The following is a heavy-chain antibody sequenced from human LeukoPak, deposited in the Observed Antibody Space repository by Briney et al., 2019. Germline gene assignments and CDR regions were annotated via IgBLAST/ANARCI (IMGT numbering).Heavy chain of an antibody. CDR2: INHSGST. CDR3: ARAYSSSWYDY. J-gene: IGHJ4*02. CDR1: GGSFSGYY. Sequence: PSETLSLTCAVYGGSFSGYYWSWIRQPPGKGLEWIGEINHSGSTNYNPSLKSRVTLSVDTSKNQFSLKLSSVTAADTAVYYCARAYSSSWYDYWGQGTLVTVSS. V-gene: IGHV4-34*01. D-gene: IGHD6-13*01.